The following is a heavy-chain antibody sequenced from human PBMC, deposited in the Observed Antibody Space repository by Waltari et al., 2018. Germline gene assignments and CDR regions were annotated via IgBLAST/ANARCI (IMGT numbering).Heavy chain of an antibody. V-gene: IGHV3-33*01. D-gene: IGHD2-15*01. J-gene: IGHJ4*02. CDR2: IWDDGSKE. Sequence: QVQLVESGGGVVQPGRSLRLSCAASGFTFSSFGMHWVRQAPGKGLEWGEVIWDDGSKEYYVDSVKGRFTISRDNSKNTLYLQMNSLRAEDSAVYYCASQSTTLFDYWGQGTLVTVSS. CDR1: GFTFSSFG. CDR3: ASQSTTLFDY.